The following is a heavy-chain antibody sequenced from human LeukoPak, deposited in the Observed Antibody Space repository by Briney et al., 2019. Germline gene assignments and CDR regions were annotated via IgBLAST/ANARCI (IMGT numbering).Heavy chain of an antibody. V-gene: IGHV3-23*01. D-gene: IGHD2-8*01. CDR1: GFTFSNYA. J-gene: IGHJ2*01. CDR2: ISGSGDST. Sequence: GGSLRLSCAASGFTFSNYAMSWVRQAPGKGLEWVSGISGSGDSTYYGDSVKGRFTISRDNSKNTLYLQMNSLRADDTAVYYCAKNGANYWYFDLWGRGTRVTVSS. CDR3: AKNGANYWYFDL.